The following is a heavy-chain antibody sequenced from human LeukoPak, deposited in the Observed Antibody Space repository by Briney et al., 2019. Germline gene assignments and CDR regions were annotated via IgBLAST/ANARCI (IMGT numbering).Heavy chain of an antibody. D-gene: IGHD6-25*01. CDR2: IYYSGST. V-gene: IGHV4-59*08. J-gene: IGHJ4*02. Sequence: SETLSLTCTVSGGSISSYYWSWIRQPPGKGLEWIGYIYYSGSTNYNPSLKSRVTISVDTSKNQFSLKLSSVTAADTAVYYCARHDSSGYFDYWGQGTLDTVSS. CDR3: ARHDSSGYFDY. CDR1: GGSISSYY.